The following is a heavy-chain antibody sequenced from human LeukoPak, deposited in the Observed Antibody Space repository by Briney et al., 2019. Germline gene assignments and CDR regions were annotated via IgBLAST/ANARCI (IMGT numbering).Heavy chain of an antibody. CDR2: ISYDGSNK. CDR3: ARISGWYRGGFDY. D-gene: IGHD6-19*01. V-gene: IGHV3-30-3*01. CDR1: GFTFSSYA. J-gene: IGHJ4*02. Sequence: GGSLRLSCAASGFTFSSYAMHWVRQAPGKGPEWVAVISYDGSNKYYADSVKGRFTISRDNSKNTLYLQMNSLRAEDTAVYYCARISGWYRGGFDYWGQGTLVTVSS.